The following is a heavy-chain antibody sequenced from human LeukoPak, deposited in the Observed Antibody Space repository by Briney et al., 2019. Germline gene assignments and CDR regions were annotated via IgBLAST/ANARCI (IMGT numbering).Heavy chain of an antibody. V-gene: IGHV4-61*02. CDR1: GGSISSGSYY. CDR2: IYTSGST. Sequence: RPSETLSLTCTVSGGSISSGSYYWSWIRQPAGKGLEWIGRIYTSGSTNYNPSLKSRVTISVDTSKNQFSLKLSSVTAADTAVYYCARGVGYWGQGTLVTVSS. CDR3: ARGVGY. J-gene: IGHJ4*02.